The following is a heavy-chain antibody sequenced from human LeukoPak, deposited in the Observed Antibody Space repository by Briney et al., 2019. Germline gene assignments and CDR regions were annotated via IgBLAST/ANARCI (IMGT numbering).Heavy chain of an antibody. CDR3: ARVAGYGDYDGYYGMDV. J-gene: IGHJ6*02. CDR2: ISSSGSTI. D-gene: IGHD4-17*01. V-gene: IGHV3-11*01. Sequence: GGSLRLSCAASGFTFSDYYMSWIRQAPGKGLEWVSYISSSGSTIYYADSVKGRFTNSRDNAKNSLYLQMNSLRAEDTAVYYCARVAGYGDYDGYYGMDVWGQGTTVTVSS. CDR1: GFTFSDYY.